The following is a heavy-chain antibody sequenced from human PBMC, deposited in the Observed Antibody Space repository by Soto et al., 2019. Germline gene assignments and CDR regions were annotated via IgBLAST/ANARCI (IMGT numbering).Heavy chain of an antibody. V-gene: IGHV3-64D*06. J-gene: IGHJ4*02. CDR1: GFTFSSYA. Sequence: GGSLRLSCSASGFTFSSYAMHWVRQAPGKGLEYVSAISSNGGSTYYADSVKGRFTISRDNSKNTLYLQMSSLRAEDTAVYYCVKVSPDYDILTGYTLSPNSDYWGQGTLVTVSS. D-gene: IGHD3-9*01. CDR2: ISSNGGST. CDR3: VKVSPDYDILTGYTLSPNSDY.